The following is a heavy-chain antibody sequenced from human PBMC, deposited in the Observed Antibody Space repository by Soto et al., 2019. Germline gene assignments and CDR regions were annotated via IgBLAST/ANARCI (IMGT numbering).Heavy chain of an antibody. J-gene: IGHJ6*02. CDR3: ARDGRASQNYYGMDV. Sequence: GESLKISCAASGFTVSSNYMSWVRQAPGKGLEWVSVIYSGGSTYYADSVKGRFTVSRDNSKNTLYLQMNSLRAEDTAVYYCARDGRASQNYYGMDVWGQGTTVTVSS. CDR1: GFTVSSNY. V-gene: IGHV3-66*01. CDR2: IYSGGST.